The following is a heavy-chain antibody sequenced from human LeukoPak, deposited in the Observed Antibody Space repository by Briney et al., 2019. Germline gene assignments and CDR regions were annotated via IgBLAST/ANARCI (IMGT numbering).Heavy chain of an antibody. Sequence: PSETLSLTCTVSGYSITTNYYWAWIRQSPGTGLEWIGSVYHNGETYYNPSLKNRVIISVDTSKNEFSLRLTSVTAADTAVYYCVTPRSWELSDMAVWGKGTTVIVSS. J-gene: IGHJ6*03. CDR1: GYSITTNYY. D-gene: IGHD1-26*01. V-gene: IGHV4-38-2*02. CDR3: VTPRSWELSDMAV. CDR2: VYHNGET.